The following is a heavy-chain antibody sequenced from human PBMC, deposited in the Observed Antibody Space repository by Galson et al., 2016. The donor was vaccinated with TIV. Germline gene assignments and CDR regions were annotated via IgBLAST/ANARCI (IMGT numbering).Heavy chain of an antibody. CDR1: GGSITSYY. CDR2: IYYTGST. V-gene: IGHV4-59*01. J-gene: IGHJ4*02. Sequence: LTCTVSGGSITSYYWTWIRQPPGKGLEWLGYIYYTGSTTYNPSLKSRVTISVETSKKKISLKMSSVTAADTAVYYCARGLDYGDRRGWEYWGQGTLVTVSS. CDR3: ARGLDYGDRRGWEY. D-gene: IGHD4-17*01.